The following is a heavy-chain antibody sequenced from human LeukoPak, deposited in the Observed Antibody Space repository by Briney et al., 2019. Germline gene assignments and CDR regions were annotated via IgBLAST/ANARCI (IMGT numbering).Heavy chain of an antibody. CDR1: GYTFTMYY. Sequence: GASVKVSCKASGYTFTMYYIHWVRQAPGQGLEWMGWISAYNGNTNYAQKLQGRVTMTTDTSTSTAYMELRSLRSDDTAVYYCAREHLFHSVVPADYWGQGTLVTVSS. CDR2: ISAYNGNT. J-gene: IGHJ4*02. V-gene: IGHV1-18*04. CDR3: AREHLFHSVVPADY. D-gene: IGHD2-2*01.